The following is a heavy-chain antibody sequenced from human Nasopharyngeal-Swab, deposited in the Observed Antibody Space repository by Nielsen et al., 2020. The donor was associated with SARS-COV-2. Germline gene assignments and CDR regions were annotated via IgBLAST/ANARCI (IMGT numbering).Heavy chain of an antibody. J-gene: IGHJ4*02. CDR1: GFTFSSYA. V-gene: IGHV3-23*01. D-gene: IGHD3-10*01. CDR3: AKDPPPTYYYGSGSYDYFDY. Sequence: GESLKISCAASGFTFSSYAMSWVSQAPGKGLEWVSAISGSGGSTYYADSVKGRFTISRDNSKNTLYLQMNSLRAEDTAVYYCAKDPPPTYYYGSGSYDYFDYWGQGTLVTVSS. CDR2: ISGSGGST.